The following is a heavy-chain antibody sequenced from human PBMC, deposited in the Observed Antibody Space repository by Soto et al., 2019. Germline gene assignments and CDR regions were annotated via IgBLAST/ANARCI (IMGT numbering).Heavy chain of an antibody. Sequence: QVHLVQSGAEVKKPGSSVKVSCKASGSAFNSFAITWVRQAPGQGLEWMGEIIPLLATTKYAQKFMGRVTITADESTGTAYIEMTNLRADDTAEYYYGKSGVCISGSCSQGWIDPWGQGTLVTVSS. CDR3: GKSGVCISGSCSQGWIDP. J-gene: IGHJ5*02. CDR1: GSAFNSFA. D-gene: IGHD1-26*01. CDR2: IIPLLATT. V-gene: IGHV1-69*01.